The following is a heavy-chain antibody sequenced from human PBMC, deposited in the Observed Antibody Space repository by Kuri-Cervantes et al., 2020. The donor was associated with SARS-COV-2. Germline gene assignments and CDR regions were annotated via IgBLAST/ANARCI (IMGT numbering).Heavy chain of an antibody. CDR3: ARGLSSEDY. J-gene: IGHJ4*02. CDR1: GGSISSSSYY. CDR2: IYHSGST. V-gene: IGHV4-39*07. Sequence: ESLKISCTVSGGSISSSSYYWGWIRQPPGKGLEWIGSIYHSGSTYYNPSLKSRVTISVDTSKNQFSLKLSSVTAADTAVYYCARGLSSEDYWGQGTLVTVSS. D-gene: IGHD1-26*01.